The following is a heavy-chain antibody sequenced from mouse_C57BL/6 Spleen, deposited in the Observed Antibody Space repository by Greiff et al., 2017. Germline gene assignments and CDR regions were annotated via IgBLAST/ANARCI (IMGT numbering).Heavy chain of an antibody. J-gene: IGHJ2*01. CDR1: GYTFTSYW. D-gene: IGHD3-2*02. CDR2: INPSNGGT. CDR3: ARSGSSGYYFDY. Sequence: QVHVKQPGTELVKPGASVKLSCKASGYTFTSYWMHWVKQRPGQGLEWIGNINPSNGGTNYNEKFKSKATLTVDKSSSTAYMQLSSLTSEDSAVYYCARSGSSGYYFDYWGQGTTLTVSS. V-gene: IGHV1-53*01.